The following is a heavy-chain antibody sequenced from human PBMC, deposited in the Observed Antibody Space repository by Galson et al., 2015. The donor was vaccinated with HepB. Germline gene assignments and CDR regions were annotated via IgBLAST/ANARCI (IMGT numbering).Heavy chain of an antibody. J-gene: IGHJ4*02. D-gene: IGHD2-2*01. V-gene: IGHV3-7*01. Sequence: SLRLSCAASGFTFSSYWMSWVRQAPGKGLEWVANIKQDGSEKYYVDSVKGRFTISRDNAKNSLYLQMNSLRAEDTAVYYCARDRRGYCSSTSCYYFDYWGQGTLVTVSS. CDR2: IKQDGSEK. CDR3: ARDRRGYCSSTSCYYFDY. CDR1: GFTFSSYW.